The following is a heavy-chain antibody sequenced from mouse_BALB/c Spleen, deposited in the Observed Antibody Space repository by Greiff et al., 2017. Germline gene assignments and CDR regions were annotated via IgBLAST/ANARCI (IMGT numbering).Heavy chain of an antibody. CDR2: ISSGGSYT. D-gene: IGHD2-14*01. CDR1: GFTFSSYG. J-gene: IGHJ1*01. Sequence: EVQGVESGGDLVKPGGSLKLSCAASGFTFSSYGMSWVRQTPDKRLEWVATISSGGSYTYYPDSVKGRFTISRDNAKNTLYLQMSSLKSEDTAMYYCARHDRYDVGYWYFDVWGAGTTVTVSS. CDR3: ARHDRYDVGYWYFDV. V-gene: IGHV5-6*01.